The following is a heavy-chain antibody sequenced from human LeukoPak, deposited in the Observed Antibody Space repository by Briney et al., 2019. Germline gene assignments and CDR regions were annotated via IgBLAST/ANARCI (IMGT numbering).Heavy chain of an antibody. D-gene: IGHD3-3*01. CDR3: ARDYKLRFLNTIFDPYFDY. J-gene: IGHJ4*02. Sequence: ASVKVSCKASGYTFTSYGISWVRQAPGQGLEWMGWISAYNGNTNYAQKLQGRVTMTTDTSTSTAYMELRSLRSDDTAVYYCARDYKLRFLNTIFDPYFDYWGQGTLVTVSS. V-gene: IGHV1-18*01. CDR1: GYTFTSYG. CDR2: ISAYNGNT.